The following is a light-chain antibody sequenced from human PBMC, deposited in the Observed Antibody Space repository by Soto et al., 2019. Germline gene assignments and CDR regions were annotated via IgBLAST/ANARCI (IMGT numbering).Light chain of an antibody. Sequence: QSVMTQPTSVSGAPGQRVTISCTGSSTNIGADYAVHWYQQLPGTAPKLLIYGNSNRPSGVPDHFSGSRSGTSASLVITGLQAEDEADYYCQSYDSSLSGVVFGGGTKLTVL. V-gene: IGLV1-40*01. CDR1: STNIGADYA. J-gene: IGLJ2*01. CDR3: QSYDSSLSGVV. CDR2: GNS.